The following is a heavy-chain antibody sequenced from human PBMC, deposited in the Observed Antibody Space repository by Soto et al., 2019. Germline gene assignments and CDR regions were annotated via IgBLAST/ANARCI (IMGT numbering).Heavy chain of an antibody. V-gene: IGHV3-23*01. CDR1: VFTFIIYS. CDR3: EKEGLFNMIDHFDI. Sequence: WVSXRLACSASVFTFIIYSISWVRHAPGKGLEWVSAISGSGGSTYYADSVNGRFNISRDNSKNTLYLQMNSLRAEDTAVYYCEKEGLFNMIDHFDIWGQGTMVTVSS. CDR2: ISGSGGST. D-gene: IGHD3-22*01. J-gene: IGHJ3*02.